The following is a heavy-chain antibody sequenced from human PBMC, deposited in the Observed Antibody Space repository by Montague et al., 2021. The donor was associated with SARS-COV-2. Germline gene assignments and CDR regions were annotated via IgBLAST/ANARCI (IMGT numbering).Heavy chain of an antibody. CDR1: GGSFSGYY. CDR2: INHSGST. D-gene: IGHD2-2*01. CDR3: ARVRAVPAAMRIFSLGRSYYGMDV. V-gene: IGHV4-34*01. Sequence: SETLSLTCAVYGGSFSGYYWSWIRQPPGKGLEWIGEINHSGSTKYNPPLKSRVTISVDTSKNQFSLKLSSVTAADTAVYYCARVRAVPAAMRIFSLGRSYYGMDVWGQGTTVTVSS. J-gene: IGHJ6*02.